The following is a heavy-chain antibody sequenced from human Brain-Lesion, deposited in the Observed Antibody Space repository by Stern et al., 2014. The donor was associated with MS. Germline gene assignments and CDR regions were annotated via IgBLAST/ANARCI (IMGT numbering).Heavy chain of an antibody. CDR2: INPNTGGT. J-gene: IGHJ6*02. V-gene: IGHV1-2*02. D-gene: IGHD3-3*01. Sequence: VQLVESGAEVKKPGVSVKVSCKTSGYIFTGYYIHWVRQAPGQGLEWMAWINPNTGGTKYAQKFQGRVTMSRDTSISTAYVELSSLTSDDTAVYYCARDQRGITIFGVVTDYYYLGMDVWGQGTTVTVSS. CDR1: GYIFTGYY. CDR3: ARDQRGITIFGVVTDYYYLGMDV.